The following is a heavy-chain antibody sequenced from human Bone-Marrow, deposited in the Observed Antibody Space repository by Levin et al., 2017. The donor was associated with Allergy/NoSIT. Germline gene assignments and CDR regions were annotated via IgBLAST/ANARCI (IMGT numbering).Heavy chain of an antibody. V-gene: IGHV3-73*01. CDR1: GFTFSGSA. CDR3: TSSPTGIAARLNYYYGMDV. CDR2: IRSKANSYAT. Sequence: GGSLRLSCAASGFTFSGSAMHWVRQASGKGLEWVGRIRSKANSYATAYAASVKGRFTISRDDSKNTAYLQMNSLKPEDTAVYYCTSSPTGIAARLNYYYGMDVWGQGTTVTVSS. J-gene: IGHJ6*02. D-gene: IGHD6-6*01.